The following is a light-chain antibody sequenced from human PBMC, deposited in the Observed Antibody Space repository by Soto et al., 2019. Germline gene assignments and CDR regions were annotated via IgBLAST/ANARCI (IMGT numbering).Light chain of an antibody. J-gene: IGKJ4*01. Sequence: DILMTQSPASLAVSLGERATINCKSSQSVLYSSNNKNYLAWYQQKPGQAPRLLIYDASNRATGIPARFSGSGSGTDFTLTISSLQAEDFATYYCQQTRRYPSTFGGGTKVDIK. CDR3: QQTRRYPST. CDR1: QSVLYSSNNKNY. CDR2: DAS. V-gene: IGKV4-1*01.